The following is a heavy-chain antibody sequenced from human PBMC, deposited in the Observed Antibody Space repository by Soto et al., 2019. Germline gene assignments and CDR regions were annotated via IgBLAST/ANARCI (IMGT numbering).Heavy chain of an antibody. CDR2: IIPIFGTA. J-gene: IGHJ5*02. CDR1: GGTFSSYA. V-gene: IGHV1-69*13. CDR3: ARFAYKYYYDSTSEVYP. D-gene: IGHD3-22*01. Sequence: SVKVSCKASGGTFSSYAISWVRQAPGQGLEWMGGIIPIFGTANYAQKFQGRVTITADESTSTAYMELSSLRSEDTAVYYCARFAYKYYYDSTSEVYPWGQGTLVTVSS.